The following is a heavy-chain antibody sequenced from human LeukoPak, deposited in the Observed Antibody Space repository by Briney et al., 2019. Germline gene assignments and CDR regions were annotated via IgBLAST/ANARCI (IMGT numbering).Heavy chain of an antibody. D-gene: IGHD3-3*01. CDR1: GFAFSNYW. J-gene: IGHJ4*02. CDR2: IKEDGSDK. CDR3: AKDRTRQAY. V-gene: IGHV3-7*03. Sequence: GGSLRLSCAASGFAFSNYWMSWVRQTPGKGLEWVANIKEDGSDKYYVDSLKGRFTISRDNAKNSLYLQMNSLRAEDTAVYYCAKDRTRQAYWGQGTLVTVSS.